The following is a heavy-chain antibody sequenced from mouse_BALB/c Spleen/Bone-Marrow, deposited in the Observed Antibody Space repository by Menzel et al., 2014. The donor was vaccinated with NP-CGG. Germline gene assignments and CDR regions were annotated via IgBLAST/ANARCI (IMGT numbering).Heavy chain of an antibody. CDR3: ARSGDSSGYGFAY. CDR2: IYPGDGST. Sequence: VQLQQSGPELVKPGALVKISCKASGYTFTSYDINWVKQRPGQGLEWIGWIYPGDGSTKYNEKFKGKATLTADKSSSTIYMQLSSLDSENSAVYFCARSGDSSGYGFAYWGQGTLVTVSA. V-gene: IGHV1S56*01. J-gene: IGHJ3*01. CDR1: GYTFTSYD. D-gene: IGHD3-2*01.